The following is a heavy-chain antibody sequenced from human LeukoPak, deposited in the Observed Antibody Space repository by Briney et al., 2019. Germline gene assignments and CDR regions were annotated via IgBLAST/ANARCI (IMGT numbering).Heavy chain of an antibody. V-gene: IGHV4-34*01. Sequence: ASETLSLTCAVYGGSFSGYYWSWIRQPPGKGLEWIGEINHSGSTNYNPSLKSRVTISVDTSKNHFSLKLSSVTAADTAVYYCARLRGGDYSSYNWFDPWGQGTLVTVSS. J-gene: IGHJ5*02. CDR3: ARLRGGDYSSYNWFDP. CDR2: INHSGST. CDR1: GGSFSGYY. D-gene: IGHD2-21*02.